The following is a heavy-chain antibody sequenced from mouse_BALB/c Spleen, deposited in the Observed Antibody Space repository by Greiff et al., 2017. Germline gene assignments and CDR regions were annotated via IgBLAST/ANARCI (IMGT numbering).Heavy chain of an antibody. V-gene: IGHV1-18*01. D-gene: IGHD1-2*01. CDR3: GPLLRRSAWFAY. CDR1: GFTFTEYT. Sequence: EVQLQQSGPELVKPGASVKISCTTSGFTFTEYTMHWVKQSLGKSLEWIGGINPNNGGTSYNQKFKGKATLTVDKSSSTAYMELRSLTSEAYAVYYCGPLLRRSAWFAYWGQGTLVTVSA. CDR2: INPNNGGT. J-gene: IGHJ3*01.